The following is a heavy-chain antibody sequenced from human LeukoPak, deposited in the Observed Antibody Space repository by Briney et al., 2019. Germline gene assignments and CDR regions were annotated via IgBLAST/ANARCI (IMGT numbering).Heavy chain of an antibody. CDR1: GDSVSNNSAA. CDR2: TYYRSKWYS. CDR3: AKGEPYSSRGRDFDY. V-gene: IGHV6-1*01. D-gene: IGHD6-13*01. J-gene: IGHJ4*02. Sequence: SQTLSLTCAISGDSVSNNSAAWNWIRQSPSRGLEWLGSTYYRSKWYSYYAPSVKSRITINPDTSKNQFSLQLKSVTPEDTAVYYCAKGEPYSSRGRDFDYWGQGALVTVSS.